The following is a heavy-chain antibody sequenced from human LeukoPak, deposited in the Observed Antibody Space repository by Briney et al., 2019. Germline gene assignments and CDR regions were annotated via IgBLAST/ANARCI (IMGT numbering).Heavy chain of an antibody. V-gene: IGHV4-59*01. J-gene: IGHJ4*02. CDR2: IYYSGST. Sequence: SETLSLTCTVSGGPISSYYWSWIRQPPGKGLEWIGFIYYSGSTNYNPSLKSRVTISVDTSKNQFSLKLSSVTAADTAVYYCARGSSGWYSFDYWGQGTLVTVSS. CDR3: ARGSSGWYSFDY. CDR1: GGPISSYY. D-gene: IGHD6-19*01.